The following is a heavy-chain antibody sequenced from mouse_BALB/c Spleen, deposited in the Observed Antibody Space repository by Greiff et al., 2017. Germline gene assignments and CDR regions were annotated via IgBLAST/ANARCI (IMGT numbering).Heavy chain of an antibody. J-gene: IGHJ2*01. CDR3: AIGLRPGGYFDY. Sequence: EVQLQQSGAELVKPGASVKLSCTASGFNIKDTYMHWVKQRPEQGLEWIGRIDPANGNTKYDPKFQGKATITADTSSNTAYLQLSSLTSEDTAVYYCAIGLRPGGYFDYWGQGTTLTVSS. V-gene: IGHV14-3*02. CDR2: IDPANGNT. D-gene: IGHD2-2*01. CDR1: GFNIKDTY.